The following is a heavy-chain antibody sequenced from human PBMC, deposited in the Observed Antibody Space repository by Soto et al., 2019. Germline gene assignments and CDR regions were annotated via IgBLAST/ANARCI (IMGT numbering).Heavy chain of an antibody. CDR1: GYSFTSFG. J-gene: IGHJ6*02. D-gene: IGHD6-19*01. Sequence: QVQLVQSGGEVKKPGASVKVSCKASGYSFTSFGVNWVRQAPGQGLEWMGWVNAYNGNTNYAQKFQGRVTMTADSSTSTAYMEVRSLRSDDTAVYYCASGRIVVVGSRAYYGMDVWGQGTTVTVSS. CDR2: VNAYNGNT. V-gene: IGHV1-18*01. CDR3: ASGRIVVVGSRAYYGMDV.